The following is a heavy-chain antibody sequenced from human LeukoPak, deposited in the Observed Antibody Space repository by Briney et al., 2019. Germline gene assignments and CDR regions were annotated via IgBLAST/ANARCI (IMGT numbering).Heavy chain of an antibody. V-gene: IGHV1-46*01. Sequence: ASVKVSCKASGYTFTSYYMHWVRQAPGQGLEWMGIINPGGGSTSYAQKFQGRVTMTRDTSTSTVYMELSSLRSEDTAVYYCARELYCSGGSCYSDWVDPWGQGTLVTVSS. CDR3: ARELYCSGGSCYSDWVDP. J-gene: IGHJ5*02. CDR1: GYTFTSYY. D-gene: IGHD2-15*01. CDR2: INPGGGST.